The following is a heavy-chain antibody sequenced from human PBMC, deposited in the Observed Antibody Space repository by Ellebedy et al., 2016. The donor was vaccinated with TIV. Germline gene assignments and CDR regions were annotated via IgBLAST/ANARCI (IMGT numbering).Heavy chain of an antibody. J-gene: IGHJ4*02. Sequence: GESLKISCAASGFTFSNYAMSWVRPAPGKGLEWVSTISNTGSRTYYADSVEGRFIISRDNSKRTLFLQMNSLRAEDTAVYYCAKGRGGGSDSSAPRYYFDYWGLGTLVTVSS. CDR3: AKGRGGGSDSSAPRYYFDY. D-gene: IGHD3-22*01. CDR1: GFTFSNYA. V-gene: IGHV3-23*01. CDR2: ISNTGSRT.